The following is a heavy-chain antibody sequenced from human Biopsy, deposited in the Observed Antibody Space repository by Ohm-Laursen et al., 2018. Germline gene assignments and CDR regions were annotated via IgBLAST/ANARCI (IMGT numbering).Heavy chain of an antibody. J-gene: IGHJ4*02. CDR1: GGTLSNYA. Sequence: SVKVSCKTSGGTLSNYAINWVRQAPGQGLEWMGEIIPIFDTANYAQKFQDRVTITADKSTFTAYMELSSLRSEDTAVYYCASDLLGREGYCGGRNCQIAYWGQGTLVTVSS. V-gene: IGHV1-69*06. D-gene: IGHD2-15*01. CDR3: ASDLLGREGYCGGRNCQIAY. CDR2: IIPIFDTA.